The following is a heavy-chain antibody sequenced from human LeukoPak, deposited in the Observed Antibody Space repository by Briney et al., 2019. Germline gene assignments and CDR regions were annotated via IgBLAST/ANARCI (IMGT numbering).Heavy chain of an antibody. CDR3: ARDIVADYYYYMDV. D-gene: IGHD2-15*01. CDR2: IYYGGST. V-gene: IGHV4-39*07. CDR1: GGSVSSSHY. Sequence: SETLSLTCTVSGGSVSSSHYWDWIRQPPGKGLEWIGSIYYGGSTYYNASLRSRVTISVDTSKNQFSLKLSSVTAADTAVYYCARDIVADYYYYMDVWGKGTPVTVSS. J-gene: IGHJ6*03.